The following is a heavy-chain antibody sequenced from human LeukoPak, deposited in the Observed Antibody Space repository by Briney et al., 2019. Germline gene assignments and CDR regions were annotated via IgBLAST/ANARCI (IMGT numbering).Heavy chain of an antibody. J-gene: IGHJ4*02. CDR3: ASGDGYNPFDY. CDR1: SGTISSSSYY. V-gene: IGHV4-61*01. D-gene: IGHD5-24*01. Sequence: KPSETLSLTCNVSSGTISSSSYYWSWIRQPPGKGLEWIGYIYYSGSTNYNPSLKSRVTISVDTSKNQFSLKLSSVTAADTAVYYCASGDGYNPFDYWGQGTLVTVSS. CDR2: IYYSGST.